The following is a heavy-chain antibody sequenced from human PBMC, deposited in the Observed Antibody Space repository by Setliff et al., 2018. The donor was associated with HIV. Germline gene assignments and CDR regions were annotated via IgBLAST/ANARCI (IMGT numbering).Heavy chain of an antibody. Sequence: ASVKVSCKASGYSFTTYGISWVRQAPGQGREGVGWISVCNGQTLYAQKVQDRITVTMDIPKDTAYMELRGLTPDDTAVYYCARGHHFYGYFDLRGPGTLVTVSS. V-gene: IGHV1-18*01. CDR2: ISVCNGQT. CDR3: ARGHHFYGYFDL. J-gene: IGHJ2*01. CDR1: GYSFTTYG.